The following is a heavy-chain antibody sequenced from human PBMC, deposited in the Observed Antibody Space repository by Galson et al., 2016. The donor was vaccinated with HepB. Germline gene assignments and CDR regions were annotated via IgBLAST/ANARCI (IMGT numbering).Heavy chain of an antibody. V-gene: IGHV1-69*13. D-gene: IGHD1-26*01. J-gene: IGHJ4*02. CDR3: ARDKGGTYRFDY. CDR2: IRPIFGTT. CDR1: GGTFINYP. Sequence: SVKVSCKASGGTFINYPINWVRQAPGQGLEWMGGIRPIFGTTGYAQKFQGRVTITADESTSTAFMELRSLISEDTAVYYCARDKGGTYRFDYWGQGTLVTVSS.